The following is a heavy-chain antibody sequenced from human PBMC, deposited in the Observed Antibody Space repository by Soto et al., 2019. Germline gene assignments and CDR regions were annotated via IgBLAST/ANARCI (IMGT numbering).Heavy chain of an antibody. CDR1: GLTVSRNY. D-gene: IGHD3-16*01. CDR2: IYTTGVT. Sequence: GGSLRLSCAASGLTVSRNYMNWVRQAPGKGLEWVSIIYTTGVTSYADSVRGRFTVSRDDSKNTLFLQMNSLRAEDTAVYYCARPGVSGGPDHWGQGTLVTVSS. V-gene: IGHV3-53*01. J-gene: IGHJ4*02. CDR3: ARPGVSGGPDH.